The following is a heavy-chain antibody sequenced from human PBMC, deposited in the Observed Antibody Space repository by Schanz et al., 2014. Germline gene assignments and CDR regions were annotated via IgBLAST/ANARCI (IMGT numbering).Heavy chain of an antibody. J-gene: IGHJ4*02. CDR1: GFTFDDYA. CDR3: AKERIAAAWTFDY. V-gene: IGHV3-9*01. Sequence: EVQLVESGGGLVQPGGSLRLSCAASGFTFDDYAMHWVRQAPGKGLEWVSGISWNSGSIGYADSVKGRFTISRDNSKNTLYLQMNSLRAEDTAVYYCAKERIAAAWTFDYWGQGTLVAVSS. D-gene: IGHD6-13*01. CDR2: ISWNSGSI.